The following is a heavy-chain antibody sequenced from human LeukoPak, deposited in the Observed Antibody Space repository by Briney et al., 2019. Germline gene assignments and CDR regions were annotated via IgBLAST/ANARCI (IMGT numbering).Heavy chain of an antibody. CDR3: ARRGTGVDY. J-gene: IGHJ4*02. CDR2: INPSGGST. CDR1: GYTFTSNY. D-gene: IGHD3-16*01. Sequence: SVTVSCKASGYTFTSNYMYWVRQAPGQGLEWMGIINPSGGSTSYAQRFQGRVTMTTDTSTSTVYLELSSLTSEDTAVYYCARRGTGVDYWGQASLVSVSS. V-gene: IGHV1-46*01.